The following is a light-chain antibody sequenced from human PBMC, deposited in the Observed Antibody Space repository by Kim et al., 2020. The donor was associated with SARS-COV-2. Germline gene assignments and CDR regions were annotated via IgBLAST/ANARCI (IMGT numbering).Light chain of an antibody. V-gene: IGLV2-14*04. CDR1: SSDGGGYNS. CDR3: SSYRSTYTLE. J-gene: IGLJ3*02. CDR2: DVS. Sequence: GHSITISCTGTSSDGGGYNSVSWYQQHPGKVPKVIIYDVSQRPSGVSPRFSGSKSGNTASLTISGLQAEDEADYYCSSYRSTYTLEFGGGTKVTVL.